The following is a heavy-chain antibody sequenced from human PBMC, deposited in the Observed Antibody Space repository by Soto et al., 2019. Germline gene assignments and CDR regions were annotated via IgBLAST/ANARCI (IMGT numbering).Heavy chain of an antibody. D-gene: IGHD2-15*01. V-gene: IGHV3-64D*06. CDR3: VKDGGRVTPYYYYGMDV. J-gene: IGHJ6*02. CDR1: GFTFSSYA. Sequence: GGSLRLSCSASGFTFSSYAMHWVRQAPGKGLEYVSVISSNGGSTYYADSVKGRFTISRDNSKNTLYLQMSSLRAEDTAVYYCVKDGGRVTPYYYYGMDVWGQGTTVTV. CDR2: ISSNGGST.